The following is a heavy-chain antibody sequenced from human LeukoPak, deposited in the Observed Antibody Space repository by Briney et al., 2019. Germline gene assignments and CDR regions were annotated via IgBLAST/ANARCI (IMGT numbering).Heavy chain of an antibody. Sequence: GGSLRLSCAASGFTFSDYYMSWIRQAPGKGLEWISYISSSGSTIYYADSVKGRFTISRDNAKNSLYLQMNSLRAEDTAVYYCARVRLYGSGTYYSDYWGQGTLVTVSS. CDR1: GFTFSDYY. J-gene: IGHJ4*02. V-gene: IGHV3-11*01. D-gene: IGHD3-10*01. CDR3: ARVRLYGSGTYYSDY. CDR2: ISSSGSTI.